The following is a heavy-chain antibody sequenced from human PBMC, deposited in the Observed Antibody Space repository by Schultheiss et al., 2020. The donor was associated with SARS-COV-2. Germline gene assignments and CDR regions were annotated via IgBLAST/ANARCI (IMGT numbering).Heavy chain of an antibody. CDR2: IIPIFGTA. CDR1: GGTFSSYA. Sequence: SVKVSCKASGGTFSSYAISWVRQAPGQGLEWMGGIIPIFGTANYAQKFQGRVTITADKSTSTAYMELSSLRSEDTAVYYCARDPRYNWNDLYYYYGMDVWGQGTTVTVSS. D-gene: IGHD1-1*01. J-gene: IGHJ6*02. V-gene: IGHV1-69*06. CDR3: ARDPRYNWNDLYYYYGMDV.